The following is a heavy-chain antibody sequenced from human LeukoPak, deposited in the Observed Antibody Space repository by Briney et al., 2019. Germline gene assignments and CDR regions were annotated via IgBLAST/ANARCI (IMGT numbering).Heavy chain of an antibody. CDR3: AKDRSYYDSSGYFDY. V-gene: IGHV3-11*01. J-gene: IGHJ4*02. Sequence: GGSLRLSCAASGFIFSDYYMSWIRQAPGKGLEWVSYISSSGSTIHYADSVKGRFTISRDNAKNTLYLQMNSLRAEDTAVYYYAKDRSYYDSSGYFDYWGQGTLVTVSS. D-gene: IGHD3-22*01. CDR2: ISSSGSTI. CDR1: GFIFSDYY.